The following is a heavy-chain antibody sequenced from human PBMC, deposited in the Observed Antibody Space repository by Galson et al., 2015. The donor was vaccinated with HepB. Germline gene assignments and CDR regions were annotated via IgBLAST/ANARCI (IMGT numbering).Heavy chain of an antibody. D-gene: IGHD3-10*01. V-gene: IGHV6-1*01. J-gene: IGHJ3*02. CDR1: GDSVSSNSAA. CDR3: AAYYGSGRDAFDI. Sequence: CAISGDSVSSNSAAWNWIRQSPSRGLEWLGRTYYRSKWYNDYAVSVKSRITINPDTSKNPFSLQLNSVTPADTAVYYCAAYYGSGRDAFDIWGQGTMVTVSS. CDR2: TYYRSKWYN.